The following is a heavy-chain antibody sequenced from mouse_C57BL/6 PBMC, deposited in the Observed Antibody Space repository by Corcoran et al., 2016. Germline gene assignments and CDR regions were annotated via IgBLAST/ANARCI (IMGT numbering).Heavy chain of an antibody. CDR3: GRTYCSNGPSLAY. D-gene: IGHD2-5*01. CDR1: GYTFTDYY. CDR2: INPNNGGT. V-gene: IGHV1-26*01. J-gene: IGHJ4*01. Sequence: EVQLQQSGPELVKPGASVKISCKASGYTFTDYYMNWVKQSHGKSLEWIGDINPNNGGTTYNQKFKGKATLTVDKSSSTAYMELRSLTSEDSAVYYCGRTYCSNGPSLAYWGQGTSVTVSS.